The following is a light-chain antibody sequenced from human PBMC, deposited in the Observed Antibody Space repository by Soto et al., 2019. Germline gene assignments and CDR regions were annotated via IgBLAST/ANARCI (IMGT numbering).Light chain of an antibody. CDR2: EVS. CDR3: SSYAGSLEV. Sequence: QSALTQPPSASGSPGQSVTISCTGTSSDVGGYNYVSWYQQHPGKAPKLMIYEVSKRPSGVPDRFSGSKSGNTASLTVSGLQAEDEADYYCSSYAGSLEVFVTGTKLTVL. V-gene: IGLV2-8*01. CDR1: SSDVGGYNY. J-gene: IGLJ1*01.